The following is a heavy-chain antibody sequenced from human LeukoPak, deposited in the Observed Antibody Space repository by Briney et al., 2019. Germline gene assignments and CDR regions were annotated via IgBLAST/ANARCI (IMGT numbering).Heavy chain of an antibody. V-gene: IGHV4-39*01. CDR2: IYYSGST. CDR1: GGSISSSSYY. Sequence: SETLSLTCTVSGGSISSSSYYWGWIRQPPGKGLEWIGSIYYSGSTYYNPSLKSRVTISVDTSKNQFSLKLSSVTAADTAVYYCAQSLGSSNWIGNWFNPWGQGTLVTVSS. CDR3: AQSLGSSNWIGNWFNP. J-gene: IGHJ5*02. D-gene: IGHD6-13*01.